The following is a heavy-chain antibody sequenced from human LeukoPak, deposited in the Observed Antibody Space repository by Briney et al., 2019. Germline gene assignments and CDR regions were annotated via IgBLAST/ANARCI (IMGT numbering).Heavy chain of an antibody. J-gene: IGHJ5*02. CDR2: IYCSGST. CDR3: ARLLTTVINTWFDP. Sequence: SETLSLTCTVSGGSISSYYWSWIRQPPGKGLEWIGYIYCSGSTNYNPSLKSRVTISVDTSKNQFSLKLSSVTAAGTAVYYCARLLTTVINTWFDPWGQGTLVIVSS. CDR1: GGSISSYY. V-gene: IGHV4-59*01. D-gene: IGHD4-23*01.